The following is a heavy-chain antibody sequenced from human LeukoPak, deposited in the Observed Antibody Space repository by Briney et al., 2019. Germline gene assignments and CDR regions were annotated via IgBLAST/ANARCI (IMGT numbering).Heavy chain of an antibody. V-gene: IGHV3-9*01. J-gene: IGHJ4*02. CDR3: AKDKAPSISGGFDY. CDR1: GFTFDDYA. D-gene: IGHD3-16*01. Sequence: GGSLRLSCAASGFTFDDYAMHWVRQAPGKGLEWVSGISWNSGSIGYADTVKGRFTISRDNAKNSLYLQVNSLRAEDTALYYCAKDKAPSISGGFDYWGQGTLVTVSS. CDR2: ISWNSGSI.